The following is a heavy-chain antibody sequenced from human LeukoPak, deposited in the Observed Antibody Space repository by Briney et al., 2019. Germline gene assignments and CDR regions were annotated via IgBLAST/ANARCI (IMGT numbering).Heavy chain of an antibody. D-gene: IGHD4-17*01. V-gene: IGHV3-48*01. Sequence: PGGSLRLSCAASGFTFSSYSMSWVRQAPGKGLEWVSYISSSSSTIYYADSVKGRFTISRDNAKNSLYLQMNGLRAEDTAVYYCARSMTTVSDDAFDIWDQGTMVTVSS. CDR2: ISSSSSTI. J-gene: IGHJ3*02. CDR1: GFTFSSYS. CDR3: ARSMTTVSDDAFDI.